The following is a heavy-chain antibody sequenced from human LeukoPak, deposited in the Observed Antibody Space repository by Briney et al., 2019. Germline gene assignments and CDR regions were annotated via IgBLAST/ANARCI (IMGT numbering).Heavy chain of an antibody. CDR3: ARHIGYSAWNPDY. J-gene: IGHJ4*02. V-gene: IGHV5-51*01. D-gene: IGHD5-12*01. Sequence: GESLKISCKASGYSFTSYWIGWVRQMPGKGLEWMGIIYPYDSDTRYSPSFQGQVTISADKSISTAYLEWSNLKASDTAMYYCARHIGYSAWNPDYWGQGTLVTVSS. CDR2: IYPYDSDT. CDR1: GYSFTSYW.